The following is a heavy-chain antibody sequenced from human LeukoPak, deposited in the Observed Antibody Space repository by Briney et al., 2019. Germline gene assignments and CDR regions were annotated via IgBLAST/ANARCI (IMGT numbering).Heavy chain of an antibody. CDR3: ARSYSSSWYRVYYGMDV. J-gene: IGHJ6*02. V-gene: IGHV4-61*01. D-gene: IGHD6-13*01. CDR1: GDSVSSPNYY. CDR2: IYNSGRT. Sequence: PSETLSLTCTVSGDSVSSPNYYWSWIRQPPGKGLGWIGYIYNSGRTNYNPSLKSRVTISVDTSKNQVSLKLSSVTAADTAVYYCARSYSSSWYRVYYGMDVWGQGTTVTVSS.